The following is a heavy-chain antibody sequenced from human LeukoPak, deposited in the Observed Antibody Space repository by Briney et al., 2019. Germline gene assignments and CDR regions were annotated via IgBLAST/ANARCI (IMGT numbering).Heavy chain of an antibody. J-gene: IGHJ4*02. CDR1: GSTFSSYG. Sequence: GGSLRLSCAASGSTFSSYGMHWVRQAPGKGLEWVAVIWYDGSNKYYADSVKGRFTISRDNSKNTLYLQMNSLRAEDTAVYYCAKSGSRDGYNWFDYWGQGTLVTVSS. CDR2: IWYDGSNK. V-gene: IGHV3-33*06. D-gene: IGHD5-24*01. CDR3: AKSGSRDGYNWFDY.